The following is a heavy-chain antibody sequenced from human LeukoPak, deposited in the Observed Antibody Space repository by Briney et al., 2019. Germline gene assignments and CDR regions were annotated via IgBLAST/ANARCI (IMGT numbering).Heavy chain of an antibody. Sequence: SETLSLTCTVSGYSISSGYYWGWIRQPPGEGLEWIGNIHQSGSVYYNPSVKSRVSISMDTSKNQFSLKLNSVTAADTAVYYCARDSDHTSMLFKGFDYWGQGTLVTVSS. CDR3: ARDSDHTSMLFKGFDY. V-gene: IGHV4-38-2*02. CDR1: GYSISSGYY. CDR2: IHQSGSV. D-gene: IGHD5-18*01. J-gene: IGHJ4*02.